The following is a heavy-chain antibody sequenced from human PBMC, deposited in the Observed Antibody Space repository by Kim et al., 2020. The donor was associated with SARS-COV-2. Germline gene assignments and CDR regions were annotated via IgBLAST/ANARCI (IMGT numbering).Heavy chain of an antibody. D-gene: IGHD6-13*01. CDR2: ISSSSSYI. CDR1: GFTFSSYS. Sequence: GGSLRLSCAASGFTFSSYSMNWVRQAPGKGLEWVSSISSSSSYIYYADSVKGRFTISRDNAKNSLYLQMNSLRAEDTAVYYCARGPIAAAGTGIRFDPWGQGTLVTVSS. J-gene: IGHJ5*02. CDR3: ARGPIAAAGTGIRFDP. V-gene: IGHV3-21*01.